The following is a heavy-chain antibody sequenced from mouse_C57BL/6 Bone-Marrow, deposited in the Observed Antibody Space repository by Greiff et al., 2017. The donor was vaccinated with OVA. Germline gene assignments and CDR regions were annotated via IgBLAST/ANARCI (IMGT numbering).Heavy chain of an antibody. CDR3: ARDGDYYGSSYPFAY. J-gene: IGHJ3*01. CDR1: GISITTGNYR. Sequence: EVQGVESGPGLVKPSQSVFLTCTVTGISITTGNYRWSWIRQFPGNKLEWIGYIYYSGTITYNPSLTSRTTITRDTPKNQFFLEMNSLTAEDTATYYCARDGDYYGSSYPFAYWGQGTLVTVSA. CDR2: IYYSGTI. D-gene: IGHD1-1*01. V-gene: IGHV3-5*01.